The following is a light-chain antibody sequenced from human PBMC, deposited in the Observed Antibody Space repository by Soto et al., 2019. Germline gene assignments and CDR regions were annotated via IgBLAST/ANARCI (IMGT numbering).Light chain of an antibody. Sequence: QTPLSQPRSLSVSPGQLVTISCTGASRDVGGYNYVSWYQQHPGKAPKVMIYDVSKRPSGVPDRFSRSQSGNTAFPTIPGAQTEDEDGYYCCSYAGRYTYVFGTGTKVTVL. CDR2: DVS. CDR3: CSYAGRYTYV. V-gene: IGLV2-11*01. CDR1: SRDVGGYNY. J-gene: IGLJ1*01.